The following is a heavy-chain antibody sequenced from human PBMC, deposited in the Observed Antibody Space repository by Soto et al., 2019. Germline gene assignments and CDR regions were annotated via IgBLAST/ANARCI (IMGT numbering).Heavy chain of an antibody. CDR1: GGSISSSNYY. V-gene: IGHV4-39*01. CDR2: IYYSGST. J-gene: IGHJ6*02. CDR3: ARYCSSTSCYYYYGMDV. D-gene: IGHD2-2*01. Sequence: SETLSLTCIVSGGSISSSNYYWGWIRQSPGKGLEWIGSIYYSGSTYYNPSLKSRVTISVDTSKNQFSLKLSSVTAADTAVYYCARYCSSTSCYYYYGMDVWGQGTTVTVSS.